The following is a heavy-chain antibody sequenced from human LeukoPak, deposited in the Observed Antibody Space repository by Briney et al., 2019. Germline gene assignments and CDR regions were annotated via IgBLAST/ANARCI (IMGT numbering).Heavy chain of an antibody. CDR1: GYTFTGYY. Sequence: EASVKPSCKASGYTFTGYYMYWVRQPPAQGLEVMGCINPNSGGTNYAQKSQGRVTMTRDTSISTANMELSRLRSDDTAVYYCASIIPRDIVVVPAATDYYYYGMDVWGQGTTVTVSS. CDR2: INPNSGGT. J-gene: IGHJ6*02. CDR3: ASIIPRDIVVVPAATDYYYYGMDV. D-gene: IGHD2-2*01. V-gene: IGHV1-2*02.